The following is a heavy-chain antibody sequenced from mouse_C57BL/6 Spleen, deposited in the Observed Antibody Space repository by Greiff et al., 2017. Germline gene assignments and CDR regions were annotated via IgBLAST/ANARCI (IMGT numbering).Heavy chain of an antibody. V-gene: IGHV5-17*01. CDR1: GFTFSDYG. CDR3: ATYNNYGNDFDY. CDR2: ISSGSSTI. Sequence: EVKVVESGGGLVKPGGSLKLSCAASGFTFSDYGMHWVRQAPEKGLEWVAYISSGSSTIYYADTVKGRFTISRDNAKNTLFLQMTSLRSEDTAMYYCATYNNYGNDFDYWGQGTTLTVSS. J-gene: IGHJ2*01. D-gene: IGHD2-5*01.